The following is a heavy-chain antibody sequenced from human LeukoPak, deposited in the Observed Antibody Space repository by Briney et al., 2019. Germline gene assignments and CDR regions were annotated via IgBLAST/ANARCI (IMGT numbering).Heavy chain of an antibody. CDR2: IYYSGST. Sequence: SETLSLTCTISGGSISSSSYYWGWIRQPPGKGLEWIGNIYYSGSTNYNPSLKSRVTISVDTSKNQFSLKLSSVTAADTAVYYCARGYYKGYYFDYWGQGTLVTVSS. D-gene: IGHD3-10*01. CDR3: ARGYYKGYYFDY. V-gene: IGHV4-39*07. CDR1: GGSISSSSYY. J-gene: IGHJ4*02.